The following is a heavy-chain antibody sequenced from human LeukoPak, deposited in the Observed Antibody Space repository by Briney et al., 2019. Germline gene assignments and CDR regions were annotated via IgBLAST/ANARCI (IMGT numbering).Heavy chain of an antibody. CDR1: GFTFSSYE. CDR3: ARDPVPQNRYGSGRIFLDYFDY. J-gene: IGHJ4*02. D-gene: IGHD3-10*01. Sequence: GGSLRLSCAASGFTFSSYEMNWVRQAPGKGLEWVSYISSSGSTIYYADSVKGRFTISRDNAKNSLYLQMNSLRAEDTAVYYCARDPVPQNRYGSGRIFLDYFDYWGQGTLVTVSS. CDR2: ISSSGSTI. V-gene: IGHV3-48*03.